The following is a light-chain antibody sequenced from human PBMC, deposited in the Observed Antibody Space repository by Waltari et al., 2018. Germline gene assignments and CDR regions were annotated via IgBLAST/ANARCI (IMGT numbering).Light chain of an antibody. V-gene: IGKV1-5*03. CDR1: QNINKW. CDR2: TAS. Sequence: DIQLTQSPSTLSASVGDRFTITCRASQNINKWLAWYQQKPGKAPKLLIYTASTLESGVPSRFSGSGSGTEFTLTISSLQPDDFATYYCQQYNSYSLLTFGGGTKVEIK. CDR3: QQYNSYSLLT. J-gene: IGKJ4*01.